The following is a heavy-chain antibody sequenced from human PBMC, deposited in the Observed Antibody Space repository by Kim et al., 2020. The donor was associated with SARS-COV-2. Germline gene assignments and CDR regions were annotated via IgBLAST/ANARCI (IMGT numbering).Heavy chain of an antibody. CDR3: ARDGVYLYYFDY. Sequence: GGSLRLSCAASGFTFSSYGMHWVRQAPGKGLEWVAVIWYDGSNKYYADSVKGRFTISRDNSKNTLYLQMNSLRAEDTAVYYCARDGVYLYYFDYWGQGTLVTVSS. CDR1: GFTFSSYG. CDR2: IWYDGSNK. J-gene: IGHJ4*02. D-gene: IGHD6-13*01. V-gene: IGHV3-33*01.